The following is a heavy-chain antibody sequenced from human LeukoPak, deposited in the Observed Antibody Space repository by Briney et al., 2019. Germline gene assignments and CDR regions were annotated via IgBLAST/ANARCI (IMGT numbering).Heavy chain of an antibody. V-gene: IGHV3-15*01. Sequence: GGSLRLSCAATGFTFSNAWMSWVREAPGKELEWVGRIKSKTDGGTTDYAAPVKGRFTISRDDSKNTLYLQMNSLKTEDTAVYYCTCSGYYYYYYMDVWGKGTTVTVSS. CDR1: GFTFSNAW. CDR3: TCSGYYYYYYMDV. CDR2: IKSKTDGGTT. J-gene: IGHJ6*03. D-gene: IGHD2-15*01.